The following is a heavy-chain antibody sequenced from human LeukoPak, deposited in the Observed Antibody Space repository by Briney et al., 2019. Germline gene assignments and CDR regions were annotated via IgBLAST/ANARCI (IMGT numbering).Heavy chain of an antibody. CDR2: IFYSGST. CDR3: ARNAVPGYFDY. J-gene: IGHJ4*02. D-gene: IGHD3-10*01. CDR1: GGSISSSSYY. V-gene: IGHV4-39*01. Sequence: SETLSLTCTDSGGSISSSSYYWAWIRQPPGKGLEWIGNIFYSGSTYYNPSLKSRVTISVDTSKNQFSLKLSSVTAADTAVYYCARNAVPGYFDYWGQGTLVSVSS.